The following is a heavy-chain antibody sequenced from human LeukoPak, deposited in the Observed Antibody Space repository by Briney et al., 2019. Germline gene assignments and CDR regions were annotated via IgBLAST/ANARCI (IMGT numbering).Heavy chain of an antibody. CDR1: GGSISSGGYY. J-gene: IGHJ4*02. CDR3: ASVVPPGG. Sequence: SQTLSLTCTVSGGSISSGGYYWSWIRQPPGKGLEWIGEINHSGSTNYNPSLKSRVTISVDTSKNQFSLKLSSVTAADTAVYYCASVVPPGGWGQGTLVTVSS. CDR2: INHSGST. D-gene: IGHD2-15*01. V-gene: IGHV4-30-2*01.